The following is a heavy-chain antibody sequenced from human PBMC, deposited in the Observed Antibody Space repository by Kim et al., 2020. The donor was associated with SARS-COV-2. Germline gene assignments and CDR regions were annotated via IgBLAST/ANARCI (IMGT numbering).Heavy chain of an antibody. CDR1: GYSFTSYW. D-gene: IGHD1-26*01. J-gene: IGHJ6*02. CDR2: IDPSDSYT. CDR3: ARTRRKWEQGDYYGMDV. Sequence: GESLKISCKGSGYSFTSYWISWVRQMPGKGLEWMGRIDPSDSYTNYSPSFQGHVTISADKSISTAYLQWSSLKASDTAMYYCARTRRKWEQGDYYGMDVWGQGTTVTVSS. V-gene: IGHV5-10-1*01.